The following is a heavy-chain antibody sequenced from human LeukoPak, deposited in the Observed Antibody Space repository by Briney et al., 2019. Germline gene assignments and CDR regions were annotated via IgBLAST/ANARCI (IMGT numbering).Heavy chain of an antibody. CDR2: IDHSGST. D-gene: IGHD3-10*01. CDR1: GGSFSGYY. J-gene: IGHJ4*02. CDR3: ATMMYGSGNYYNSDY. Sequence: SETLSLTCAVYGGSFSGYYWSWIRQPPGKGLEWIGEIDHSGSTNYNPSLKSRVTISIHTSKNQFSLRLTSVTAADTAVYYCATMMYGSGNYYNSDYWGQGTLVTVSS. V-gene: IGHV4-34*01.